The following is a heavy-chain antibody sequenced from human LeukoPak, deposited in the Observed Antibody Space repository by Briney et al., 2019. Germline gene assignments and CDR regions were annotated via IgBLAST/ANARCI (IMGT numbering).Heavy chain of an antibody. D-gene: IGHD5-18*01. CDR3: ARRGYGWEMDY. J-gene: IGHJ4*02. CDR1: GYTFTGYY. CDR2: INPNSGDT. Sequence: ASVKVSCKASGYTFTGYYIHWVRQAPGQGLEWMGWINPNSGDTNYAQKFQGRVTMTRDTSISTAYMDLKRLRSDDTAVYYCARRGYGWEMDYWGQGTLVSVSS. V-gene: IGHV1-2*02.